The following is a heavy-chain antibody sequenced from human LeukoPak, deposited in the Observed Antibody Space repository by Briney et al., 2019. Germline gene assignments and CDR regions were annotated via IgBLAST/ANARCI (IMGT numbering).Heavy chain of an antibody. V-gene: IGHV3-43D*03. Sequence: PGGSLRLSCAASGFTFDDYAMHWVRQAPGKGLEWVSLISWDGGSTYYADSVKGRFTISRDNSKNSLYLQMNSLRAEDTALYYCAKDGHGWNYPIGYHYMDVWGKGTTVTVSS. CDR3: AKDGHGWNYPIGYHYMDV. CDR1: GFTFDDYA. CDR2: ISWDGGST. D-gene: IGHD1-7*01. J-gene: IGHJ6*03.